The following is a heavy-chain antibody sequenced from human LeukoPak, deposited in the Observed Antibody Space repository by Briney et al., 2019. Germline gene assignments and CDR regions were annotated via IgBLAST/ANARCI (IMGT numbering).Heavy chain of an antibody. CDR3: AKDRANWAIDD. J-gene: IGHJ4*02. D-gene: IGHD3-16*01. CDR1: GFTFSSYS. Sequence: GGSLRLSCAASGFTFSSYSMNWVRQAPGKGLEWISYIGGDGIAFYADSVKGRFTASKDDARKSMYLQMNSLRVEDTAVYYCAKDRANWAIDDWGQGTQVTVSS. V-gene: IGHV3-48*04. CDR2: IGGDGIA.